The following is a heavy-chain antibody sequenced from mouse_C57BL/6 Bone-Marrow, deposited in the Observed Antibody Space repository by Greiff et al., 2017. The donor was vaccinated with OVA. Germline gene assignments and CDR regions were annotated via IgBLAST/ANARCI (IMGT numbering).Heavy chain of an antibody. Sequence: VQLQQPGAELVKPGASVKLSCKASGYTFTSYWMQWVKQRPGQGLEWIGEIDPSDSYTNYTQKFKGKATLTVDTSSSTAYMQLSSLTSEDSAVYYCARPSYYGSSPYWYFDVWGTGTTVTVSS. CDR1: GYTFTSYW. J-gene: IGHJ1*03. CDR3: ARPSYYGSSPYWYFDV. CDR2: IDPSDSYT. D-gene: IGHD1-1*01. V-gene: IGHV1-50*01.